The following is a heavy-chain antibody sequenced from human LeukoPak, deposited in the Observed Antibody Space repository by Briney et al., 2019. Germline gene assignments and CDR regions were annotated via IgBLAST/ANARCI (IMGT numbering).Heavy chain of an antibody. CDR3: ATGLDSSSWYNAGY. CDR1: GGSISSSSYY. CDR2: IYYSGST. V-gene: IGHV4-39*01. D-gene: IGHD6-13*01. J-gene: IGHJ4*02. Sequence: SETLSLTCTFSGGSISSSSYYWGWIRQPPGTGLEWIGSIYYSGSTYYNPSLKSRVTISVDTSKNQFSLKLSSVTAADTAVYYCATGLDSSSWYNAGYWGQGTLVTVSS.